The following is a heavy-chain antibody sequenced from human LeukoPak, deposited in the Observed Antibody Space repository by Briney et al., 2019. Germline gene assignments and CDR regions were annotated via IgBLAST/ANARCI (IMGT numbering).Heavy chain of an antibody. Sequence: GASVKVSCKASGFTFSNSAIQWVRQARGQRLEWIGWIIVGSGRTHYSQNLQERLTITRGMSTNTAYMELSSLRSEDTAVYYCAAELYSGTYGRCCSFAFWGQGTPVTVSS. CDR3: AAELYSGTYGRCCSFAF. CDR2: IIVGSGRT. D-gene: IGHD1-26*01. V-gene: IGHV1-58*02. CDR1: GFTFSNSA. J-gene: IGHJ4*02.